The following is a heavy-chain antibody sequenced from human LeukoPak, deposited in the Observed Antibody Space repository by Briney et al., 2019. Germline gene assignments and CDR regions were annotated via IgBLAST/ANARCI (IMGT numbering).Heavy chain of an antibody. CDR1: GYTFTSYG. CDR3: ARDVPGTAAALLDY. D-gene: IGHD6-13*01. Sequence: ASVKVSCKASGYTFTSYGISWVRQAPGQGLEWMGWISAYNGNTDYAQKFQGRITTTTDTFTSTAYMELRNLRSDDTAVYYCARDVPGTAAALLDYWGQGTLVTVSS. V-gene: IGHV1-18*01. CDR2: ISAYNGNT. J-gene: IGHJ4*02.